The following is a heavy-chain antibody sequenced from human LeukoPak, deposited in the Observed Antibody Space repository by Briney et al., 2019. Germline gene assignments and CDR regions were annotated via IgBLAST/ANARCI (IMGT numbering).Heavy chain of an antibody. D-gene: IGHD5-24*01. CDR2: IYYSGST. J-gene: IGHJ4*02. CDR3: ARVGKVVATITDY. Sequence: KPSETLSLTCTVSGGSISSSSYYWGWIRQPPGKGLEWIGSIYYSGSTYYNPSLKSRVTISVDTSKNQFSLKLSSVTAADTAVYYCARVGKVVATITDYWGQGTLVTVSS. CDR1: GGSISSSSYY. V-gene: IGHV4-39*07.